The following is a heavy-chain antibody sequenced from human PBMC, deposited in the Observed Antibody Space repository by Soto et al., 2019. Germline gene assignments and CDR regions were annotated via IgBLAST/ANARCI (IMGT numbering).Heavy chain of an antibody. J-gene: IGHJ4*01. D-gene: IGHD3-10*01. V-gene: IGHV3-23*01. CDR3: AKAQGLLWFYDY. CDR1: GFTFSSYA. Sequence: GGSLRLSCEASGFTFSSYAMSWVRQAPGKGLEWVSAISGSGGSTYYADSVKGRFTISRDNSKNTLYLQMNSLRAEDTAVYYCAKAQGLLWFYDYWGHGPLVTVSS. CDR2: ISGSGGST.